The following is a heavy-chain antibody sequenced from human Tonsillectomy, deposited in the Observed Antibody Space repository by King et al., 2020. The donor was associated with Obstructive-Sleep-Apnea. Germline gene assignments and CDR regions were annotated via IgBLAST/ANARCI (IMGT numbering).Heavy chain of an antibody. CDR2: ISVSNGNT. V-gene: IGHV1-18*01. D-gene: IGHD3-9*01. Sequence: VQLVQSGGEVKKPGASVKVSCKASGYTFISYGISWVRQAPGQGLEWMGWISVSNGNTNNAQKFQGRVTMTTDTSTSTAYMELRSLRSDDTAGYYCARGGYDILAGYYAGRDVDFDFWGQGTLVTVSS. CDR1: GYTFISYG. J-gene: IGHJ4*02. CDR3: ARGGYDILAGYYAGRDVDFDF.